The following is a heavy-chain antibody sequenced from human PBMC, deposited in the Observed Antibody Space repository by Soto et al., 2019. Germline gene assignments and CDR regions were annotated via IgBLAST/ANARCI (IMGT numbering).Heavy chain of an antibody. D-gene: IGHD1-26*01. CDR3: ARGEQYSGRIFDY. CDR2: TYYRSKWYY. CDR1: GDSVSSDSAG. J-gene: IGHJ4*01. Sequence: PSQTLSLTCAITGDSVSSDSAGWSWVRQSPSRGLEWLGRTYYRSKWYYEYAVSVRGRITINPDTSKNQYSLQLNSVTPEDTAVYFCARGEQYSGRIFDYWGQGTLVTVSS. V-gene: IGHV6-1*01.